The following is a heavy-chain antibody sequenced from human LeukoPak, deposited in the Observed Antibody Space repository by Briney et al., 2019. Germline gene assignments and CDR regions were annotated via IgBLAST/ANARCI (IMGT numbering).Heavy chain of an antibody. CDR1: GYSFTSYW. Sequence: GESPKISCKGSGYSFTSYWINWVRQMPGKGLEWMGRIDPSDSYTNYSPSFQGHVTISADKSISTAYLQWSSLKASDTAVYYCATRYSSGWYYFDSWGQGTLVTVSS. J-gene: IGHJ4*02. CDR3: ATRYSSGWYYFDS. D-gene: IGHD6-19*01. V-gene: IGHV5-10-1*01. CDR2: IDPSDSYT.